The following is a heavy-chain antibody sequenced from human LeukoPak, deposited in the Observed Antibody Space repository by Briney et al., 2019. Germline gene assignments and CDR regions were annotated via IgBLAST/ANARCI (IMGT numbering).Heavy chain of an antibody. J-gene: IGHJ4*02. CDR3: ARDVGDYVLYY. CDR2: ISYRGNT. Sequence: KSSETLSLTCTVSGVSVSSGSHYWSWVRQPPGKGLEWIGYISYRGNTDYNPSLKSRVTISVDTSKSQFSLKLNSVTAADTAVYYCARDVGDYVLYYWGQGTLVTVSS. D-gene: IGHD4-17*01. CDR1: GVSVSSGSHY. V-gene: IGHV4-61*01.